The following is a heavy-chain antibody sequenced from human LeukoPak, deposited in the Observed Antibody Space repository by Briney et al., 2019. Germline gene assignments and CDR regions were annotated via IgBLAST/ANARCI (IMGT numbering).Heavy chain of an antibody. CDR2: ISGRGGST. J-gene: IGHJ4*02. CDR3: AKVRIAVARWDYFDY. V-gene: IGHV3-23*01. CDR1: GFTFSSYA. D-gene: IGHD6-19*01. Sequence: GGSLRLSCAASGFTFSSYAMSWVRQAPGKGLEWVSAISGRGGSTYYADSVKGRFTISRDNSKNTLYLQMNSLRAEDTAVYYCAKVRIAVARWDYFDYWGQGTLVTVSS.